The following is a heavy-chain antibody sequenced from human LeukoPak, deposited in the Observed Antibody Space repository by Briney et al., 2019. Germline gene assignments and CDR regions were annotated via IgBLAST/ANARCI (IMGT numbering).Heavy chain of an antibody. V-gene: IGHV3-30*18. J-gene: IGHJ4*02. Sequence: GGSLRLSCAASGFTFSSYGMHWVRQAPGKGLEWVAVISYDGSNKYYADSVKGRFTISRDNSKNTLYLQMNSLRAEDTAVYYCAKAWYSSSFGSVDYWGQGTLVTVSS. CDR2: ISYDGSNK. D-gene: IGHD6-6*01. CDR1: GFTFSSYG. CDR3: AKAWYSSSFGSVDY.